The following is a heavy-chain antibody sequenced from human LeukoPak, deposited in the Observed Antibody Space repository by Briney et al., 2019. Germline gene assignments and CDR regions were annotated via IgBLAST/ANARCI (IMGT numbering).Heavy chain of an antibody. J-gene: IGHJ4*02. Sequence: GGSLRLSGAASGFTFSSYSMNWVRQAPGKGLEWVSYISSSSSTIYYADSVKGRFTISRDNAKNSLYLQMNSLRAEDTAVYYCARASGWYDYWGQGTLVTVSS. D-gene: IGHD6-19*01. CDR3: ARASGWYDY. CDR1: GFTFSSYS. V-gene: IGHV3-48*01. CDR2: ISSSSSTI.